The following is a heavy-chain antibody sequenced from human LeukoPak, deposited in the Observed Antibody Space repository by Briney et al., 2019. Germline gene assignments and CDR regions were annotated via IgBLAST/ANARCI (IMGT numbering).Heavy chain of an antibody. CDR1: GFTFSSYA. J-gene: IGHJ4*02. CDR2: IKQDGSEK. D-gene: IGHD2-15*01. Sequence: GGSLRLSCAASGFTFSSYAMSWVRQAPGKGLEWVANIKQDGSEKYYVDSVKGRFTISRDNAKNSLYLQMNSLRAEDTAVYYCARDCSGGSCYPDYWGQGTLVTVSS. V-gene: IGHV3-7*01. CDR3: ARDCSGGSCYPDY.